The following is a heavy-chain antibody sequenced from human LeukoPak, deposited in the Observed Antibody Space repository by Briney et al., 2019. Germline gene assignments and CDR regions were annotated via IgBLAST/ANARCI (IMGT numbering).Heavy chain of an antibody. Sequence: SETLSLTCAVYGGSFSDYHWSWIRQPPGKGLEWIGEVNHSGSTKYNPSLKSRVTISLDTSKNQFSLKLSSVTAADTAVYYCARDQRLYGDYGYFDYWGQGTLVTVSS. V-gene: IGHV4-34*01. J-gene: IGHJ4*02. CDR3: ARDQRLYGDYGYFDY. D-gene: IGHD4-17*01. CDR2: VNHSGST. CDR1: GGSFSDYH.